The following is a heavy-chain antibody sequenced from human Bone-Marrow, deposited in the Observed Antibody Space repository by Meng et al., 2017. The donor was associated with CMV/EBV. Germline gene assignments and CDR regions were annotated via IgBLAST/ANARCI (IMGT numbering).Heavy chain of an antibody. V-gene: IGHV4-34*01. J-gene: IGHJ6*02. CDR2: INHSGGT. CDR1: GGSFSGYY. CDR3: ARKGIVVVPAAIYYYYGMDV. D-gene: IGHD2-2*01. Sequence: SETLSLTCAVYGGSFSGYYWSWIRQPPGKGLEWIGEINHSGGTNYNPSLKSRVTISVDTSKNQFSLKLSSVTAADTAVYYCARKGIVVVPAAIYYYYGMDVWGQGTRSPSP.